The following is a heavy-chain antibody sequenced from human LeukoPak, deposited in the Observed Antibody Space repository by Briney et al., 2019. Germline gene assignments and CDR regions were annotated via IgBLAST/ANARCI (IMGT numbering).Heavy chain of an antibody. CDR2: IYSGGST. D-gene: IGHD3-9*01. J-gene: IGHJ3*02. CDR1: GFTVSSNY. CDR3: ARIYFDHAFDI. Sequence: GGSPRLSCAASGFTVSSNYMSWVRQAPGKGLEWVSVIYSGGSTYYADSVKGRLTISRDNSKNTLYLQMNSLRAEDTAVYYCARIYFDHAFDIWGQGTMVTVSS. V-gene: IGHV3-53*01.